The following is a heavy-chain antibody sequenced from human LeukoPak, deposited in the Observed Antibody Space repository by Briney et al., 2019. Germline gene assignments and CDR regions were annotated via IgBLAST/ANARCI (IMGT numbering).Heavy chain of an antibody. D-gene: IGHD2-15*01. V-gene: IGHV4-59*01. J-gene: IGHJ3*02. CDR2: IYYSGST. CDR1: GGSISSYY. Sequence: SETLSLTCTVSGGSISSYYWSWIRQPPGKGLEWIGYIYYSGSTNYNPSLKSRVTIPVDTSKNQFSLKLSSVTAADTAVYYCARHGGIVVVVAAGDAFDIWGQGTMVTVSS. CDR3: ARHGGIVVVVAAGDAFDI.